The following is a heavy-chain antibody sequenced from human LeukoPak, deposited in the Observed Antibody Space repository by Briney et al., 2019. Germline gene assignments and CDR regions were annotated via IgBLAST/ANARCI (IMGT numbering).Heavy chain of an antibody. CDR2: INWNGGST. CDR1: GFTFDDYG. Sequence: GGSLRLSCAASGFTFDDYGMSWVRHAPGKGLEWVSGINWNGGSTVYADSVKGRFTISRDNAKNSLYLQMNSLRAEDTALYYCARRDIVVVPAAIFGAFDIWGQGTMVTVSS. J-gene: IGHJ3*02. V-gene: IGHV3-20*04. CDR3: ARRDIVVVPAAIFGAFDI. D-gene: IGHD2-2*02.